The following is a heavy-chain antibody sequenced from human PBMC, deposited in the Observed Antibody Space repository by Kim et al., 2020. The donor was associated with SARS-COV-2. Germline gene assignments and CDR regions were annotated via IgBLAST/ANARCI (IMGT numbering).Heavy chain of an antibody. J-gene: IGHJ4*02. D-gene: IGHD1-1*01. Sequence: SVKVSCKASGGTLSNSAISWVRQAPGQGLEWMGRIIPIQSITNYAQKFQGRVTITADRSTSTAYMELYSLRSEDTAIYYCASAPVEMTTMRVFHYFDSWGQGALVTVAS. CDR1: GGTLSNSA. CDR3: ASAPVEMTTMRVFHYFDS. V-gene: IGHV1-69*04. CDR2: IIPIQSIT.